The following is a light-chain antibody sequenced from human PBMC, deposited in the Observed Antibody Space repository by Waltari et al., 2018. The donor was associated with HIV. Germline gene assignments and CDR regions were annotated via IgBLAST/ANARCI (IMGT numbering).Light chain of an antibody. J-gene: IGLJ1*01. Sequence: QSVPTQPASVSGSPGQSITISCNGSASDIGRRKLVSWYQVPPGKTPKLLLYMVNERPSGVSNRFSGSKSGNTASLTISGLRAEDEGDYYCCSFGRKPFVFGTGTTVTVL. CDR3: CSFGRKPFV. CDR2: MVN. CDR1: ASDIGRRKL. V-gene: IGLV2-23*02.